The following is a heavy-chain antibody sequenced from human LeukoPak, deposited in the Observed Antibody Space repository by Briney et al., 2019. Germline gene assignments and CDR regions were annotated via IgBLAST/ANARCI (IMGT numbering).Heavy chain of an antibody. CDR1: GSFFGDYA. Sequence: GESLRLSCTASGSFFGDYAMSWVRQAHGEWMEWVGFIRNTAYGGTREYAASVKGRFIISRDDSKRIAYLQMNSLKTEDTAVYYCTAAGDYWGQGTLVTVSS. CDR3: TAAGDY. V-gene: IGHV3-49*04. J-gene: IGHJ4*02. CDR2: IRNTAYGGTR.